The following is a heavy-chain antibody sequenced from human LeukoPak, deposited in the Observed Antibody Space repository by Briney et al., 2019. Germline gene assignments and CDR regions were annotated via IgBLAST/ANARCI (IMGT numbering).Heavy chain of an antibody. CDR2: ISSSGSTI. CDR1: GFTFSSYE. Sequence: GGSLRLSCAASGFTFSSYEMNWVRQAPGKGLEWVSYISSSGSTIYYADSVKGRFTISRDNAKNSLYLQMNSLRAEDTALYYCAKGGQDGYNFDDAFDIWGQGTMVTVSS. CDR3: AKGGQDGYNFDDAFDI. V-gene: IGHV3-48*03. J-gene: IGHJ3*02. D-gene: IGHD5-24*01.